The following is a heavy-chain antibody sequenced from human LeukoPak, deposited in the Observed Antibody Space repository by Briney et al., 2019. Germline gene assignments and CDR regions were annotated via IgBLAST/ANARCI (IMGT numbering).Heavy chain of an antibody. V-gene: IGHV3-23*01. J-gene: IGHJ4*02. CDR2: ISGSGGST. CDR3: AATQGV. Sequence: GGSLRLSCAASGFTFNSYAMSWGRQAPGKGLEWVSAISGSGGSTYYADSVKGRFTISRDNSKNMLSLQMSSLRVEDTAVYYCAATQGVWGQGTLVTVSS. CDR1: GFTFNSYA.